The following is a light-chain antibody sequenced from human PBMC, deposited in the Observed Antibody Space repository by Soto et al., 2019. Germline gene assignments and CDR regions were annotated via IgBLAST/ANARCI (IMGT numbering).Light chain of an antibody. CDR2: GAF. CDR3: QQYNDWPLT. J-gene: IGKJ1*01. Sequence: EILMTQSQVTLSVSPGERATLSSRASQSVSSNLAWYQQKPGQAPSLLIYGAFTRATGIPARFSGTGSGTEFTLTISSLQSEDFALYYCQQYNDWPLTFGQGTKVDIK. V-gene: IGKV3-15*01. CDR1: QSVSSN.